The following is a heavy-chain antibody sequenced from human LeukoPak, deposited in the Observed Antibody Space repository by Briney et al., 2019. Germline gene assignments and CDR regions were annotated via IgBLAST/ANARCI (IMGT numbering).Heavy chain of an antibody. CDR2: ISSSSSYI. Sequence: GGSLRLSCAASGFTFSSYSMNWVRQAPGKGLEWVSSISSSSSYIYYADSVKGRFTISRDNAKNSLYLQMNSLRAGDTAVYYCARATYCSGNSCYSGIFDYWGQGTLVTVSS. CDR3: ARATYCSGNSCYSGIFDY. D-gene: IGHD2-15*01. CDR1: GFTFSSYS. V-gene: IGHV3-21*01. J-gene: IGHJ4*02.